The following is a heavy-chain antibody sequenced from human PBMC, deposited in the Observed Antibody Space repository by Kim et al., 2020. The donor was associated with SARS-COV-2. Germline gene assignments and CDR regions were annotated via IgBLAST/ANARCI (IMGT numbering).Heavy chain of an antibody. CDR3: ARDQVGSSWDY. V-gene: IGHV1-46*01. CDR1: GYTFTSYY. Sequence: ASVKVSCKASGYTFTSYYMHWVRQAPGQGLEWMGLINPSGGSTFYAQKFQGRVIMTRDTSTSTVYMELSSLRSEDTAVYYCARDQVGSSWDYWGQGTLVTVSS. CDR2: INPSGGST. J-gene: IGHJ4*02. D-gene: IGHD6-13*01.